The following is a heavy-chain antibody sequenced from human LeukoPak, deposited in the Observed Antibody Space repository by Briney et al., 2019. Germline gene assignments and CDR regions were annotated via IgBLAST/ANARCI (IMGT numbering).Heavy chain of an antibody. Sequence: GGSLRLSCAASGFTFSSYAMSWVRQAPGKGLEWVSAISGSGGSTYYADSVKGRFTISRDNSKNTLYLQMNSLRAEDTAVYYCAKGGGSITMIVVVIKGFDYWGQGTLVTVSS. CDR3: AKGGGSITMIVVVIKGFDY. CDR2: ISGSGGST. V-gene: IGHV3-23*01. CDR1: GFTFSSYA. J-gene: IGHJ4*02. D-gene: IGHD3-22*01.